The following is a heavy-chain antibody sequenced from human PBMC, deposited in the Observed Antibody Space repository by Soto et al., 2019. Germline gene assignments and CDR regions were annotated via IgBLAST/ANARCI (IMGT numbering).Heavy chain of an antibody. D-gene: IGHD6-6*01. Sequence: EVQLLQSGGGLVQPGGSLRLSCAGSGFTFSNYAMSWVRQAPGKGLEWVSAISSAVNTYYADSVKGRFTISRDNSKNTLSLQMNSLRAEDTAVYYCATQVRDGTSSPYYFDYWGQGTLVTVSS. CDR1: GFTFSNYA. J-gene: IGHJ4*02. CDR3: ATQVRDGTSSPYYFDY. CDR2: ISSAVNT. V-gene: IGHV3-23*01.